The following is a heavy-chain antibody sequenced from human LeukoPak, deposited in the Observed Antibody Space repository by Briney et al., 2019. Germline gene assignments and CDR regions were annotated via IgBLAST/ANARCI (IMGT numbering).Heavy chain of an antibody. Sequence: ASVKVSCKASGGTFSSYAISWVRQVPGQGLEWMGGIIPIFGTANYAQKFQGRVTITADKSTSTAYMELSSLRSDDTAVYYCARADYGDYGSHFDYWGQGTLVTVSS. CDR3: ARADYGDYGSHFDY. D-gene: IGHD4-17*01. J-gene: IGHJ4*02. V-gene: IGHV1-69*06. CDR2: IIPIFGTA. CDR1: GGTFSSYA.